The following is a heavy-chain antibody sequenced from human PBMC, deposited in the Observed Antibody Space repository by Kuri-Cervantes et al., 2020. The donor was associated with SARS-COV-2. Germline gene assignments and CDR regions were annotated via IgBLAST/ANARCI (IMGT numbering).Heavy chain of an antibody. J-gene: IGHJ4*02. D-gene: IGHD2-15*01. CDR3: AKDQHGIVVVVAAIDY. V-gene: IGHV3-30*04. CDR2: ISYEGSIK. CDR1: GFSFNNFA. Sequence: GESLKISCAASGFSFNNFAMNWVRQAPGKGLEWVAVISYEGSIKKYADSVKGRFTISRDNSKNTLYLQMNSLRAEDTAVYYCAKDQHGIVVVVAAIDYWGQGTLVTVSS.